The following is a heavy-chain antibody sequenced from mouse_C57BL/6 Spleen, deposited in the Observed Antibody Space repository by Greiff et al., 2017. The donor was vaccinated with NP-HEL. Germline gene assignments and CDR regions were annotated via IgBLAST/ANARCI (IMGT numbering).Heavy chain of an antibody. D-gene: IGHD5-1-1*01. V-gene: IGHV1-50*01. CDR1: GYTLTSYW. CDR3: ARREILYLDY. Sequence: QVQLQQPGAELVKPGASVKLSCKASGYTLTSYWMQWVKQRPGQGLEWIGEIDPSDSYTNYNQKFKGKATLTVDTSTSPAYMQLNSLTSEDSAVYYCARREILYLDYWGQGTTLTVSS. J-gene: IGHJ2*01. CDR2: IDPSDSYT.